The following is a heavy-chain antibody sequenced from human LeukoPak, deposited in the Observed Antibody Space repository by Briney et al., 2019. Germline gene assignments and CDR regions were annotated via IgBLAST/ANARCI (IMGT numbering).Heavy chain of an antibody. Sequence: GESLKISCKGSGYSFTSYWIGWVRQMPGKGLEWMGIIYPGDSDTRYSPSFQGQVTISADKSISTACLQWSSLKASDTAMYYCATGRTYYYDSSGRSDAFDIWGQGTMVTVSS. CDR2: IYPGDSDT. J-gene: IGHJ3*02. D-gene: IGHD3-22*01. CDR3: ATGRTYYYDSSGRSDAFDI. CDR1: GYSFTSYW. V-gene: IGHV5-51*01.